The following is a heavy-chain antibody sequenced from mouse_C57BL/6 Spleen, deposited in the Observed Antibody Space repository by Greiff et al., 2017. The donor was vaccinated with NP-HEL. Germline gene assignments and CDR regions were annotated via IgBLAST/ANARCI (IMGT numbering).Heavy chain of an antibody. D-gene: IGHD2-2*01. CDR1: GYTFTSYW. CDR2: VHPNSGST. CDR3: ARSEDGYDVWFAY. V-gene: IGHV1-64*01. J-gene: IGHJ3*01. Sequence: QVQLQESGAELVKPGASVKLSCKASGYTFTSYWMHWVKQRPGQGLEWIGMVHPNSGSTKYNEKFKSKATLTVDKSSSTAYMQLSSLTSEDSAVDNWARSEDGYDVWFAYWGQGTLVTVSA.